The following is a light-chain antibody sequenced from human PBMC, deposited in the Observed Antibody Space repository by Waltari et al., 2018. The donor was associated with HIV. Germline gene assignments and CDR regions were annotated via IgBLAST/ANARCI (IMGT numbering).Light chain of an antibody. CDR2: GNS. J-gene: IGLJ2*01. Sequence: QSVLTQPPSVSGAPGQRVTISCTGSSSHIGAGYDVHWSQQLPGTAPKLLIYGNSNRPSWVPDRFSGSKSGTSASLAITGLQAEDEADYYCQSYDSSLSGSVVFGGGTKLTVL. CDR3: QSYDSSLSGSVV. V-gene: IGLV1-40*01. CDR1: SSHIGAGYD.